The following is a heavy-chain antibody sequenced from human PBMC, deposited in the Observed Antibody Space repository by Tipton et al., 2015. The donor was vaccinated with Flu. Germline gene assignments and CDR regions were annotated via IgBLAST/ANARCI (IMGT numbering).Heavy chain of an antibody. CDR3: ARQDPSPLRGFPFDY. V-gene: IGHV4-59*08. Sequence: TLSLTCTVSGGSISSYYWSWIRQPPGKGLEWIGYIYYSGSTNYNPSLKSRVTISVDTSKNQFSLKLSSVTAADTAVYYCARQDPSPLRGFPFDYWGQGTLVTVSS. CDR1: GGSISSYY. J-gene: IGHJ4*02. CDR2: IYYSGST. D-gene: IGHD3-10*01.